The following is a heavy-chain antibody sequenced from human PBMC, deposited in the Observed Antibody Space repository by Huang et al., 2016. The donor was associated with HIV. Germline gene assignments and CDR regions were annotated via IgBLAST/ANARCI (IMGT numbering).Heavy chain of an antibody. CDR2: ISYDGRNK. J-gene: IGHJ5*02. D-gene: IGHD6-19*01. V-gene: IGHV3-30*04. CDR1: GFPFTNYA. Sequence: QVQLVESGGGLVQPGRSLRLSCAASGFPFTNYAIHWGRQAPGKGLDWWAFISYDGRNKFYAYSVKGRFTISRDNSKSTLYLLMNSLRVDDTALYYCARSAVPGDGDWFDPWGQGTLVTVSS. CDR3: ARSAVPGDGDWFDP.